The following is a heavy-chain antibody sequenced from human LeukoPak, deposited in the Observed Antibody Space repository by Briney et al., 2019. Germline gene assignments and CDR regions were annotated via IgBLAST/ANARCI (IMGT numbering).Heavy chain of an antibody. D-gene: IGHD2-2*01. CDR3: ATYCSSTSCYGSFDY. CDR2: IYYSGST. Sequence: SETLSLICTVSGGSISSYYWSWIRQPPGKGLEWIGDIYYSGSTNYNPSLKSRVTISVDTSKNQFSLKLSSVTAADTAVYYCATYCSSTSCYGSFDYWGQGTLVTVSS. CDR1: GGSISSYY. J-gene: IGHJ4*02. V-gene: IGHV4-59*01.